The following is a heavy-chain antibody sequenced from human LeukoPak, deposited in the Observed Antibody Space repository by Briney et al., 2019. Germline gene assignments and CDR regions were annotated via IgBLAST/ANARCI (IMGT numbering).Heavy chain of an antibody. J-gene: IGHJ6*03. D-gene: IGHD2-2*01. CDR1: GGTFSSYA. CDR2: IIPIFGTA. CDR3: ARTHCSSTSCYADYYYYYMDV. V-gene: IGHV1-69*05. Sequence: SVKVSCKASGGTFSSYAIRWVRQAPGQGLEWMGRIIPIFGTANYAQKFQGRVTITTDESTSTAYMELSSPRSEDTAVYHCARTHCSSTSCYADYYYYYMDVWGKGTTVTVSS.